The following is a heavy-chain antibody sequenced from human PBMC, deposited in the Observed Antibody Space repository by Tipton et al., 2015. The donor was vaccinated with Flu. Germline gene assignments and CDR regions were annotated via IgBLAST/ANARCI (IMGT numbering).Heavy chain of an antibody. D-gene: IGHD7-27*01. CDR3: VRDVPWDGDLEAFDL. J-gene: IGHJ3*01. Sequence: TLSLTCTVSGGSISSHYWSWIRQSAGKGLEWIGRVHGTGSTNYNPSLKSRVTVSADTSSNHFAMKLSSVTAADSAVYYCVRDVPWDGDLEAFDLWGQGTMVTVSA. CDR2: VHGTGST. V-gene: IGHV4-4*07. CDR1: GGSISSHY.